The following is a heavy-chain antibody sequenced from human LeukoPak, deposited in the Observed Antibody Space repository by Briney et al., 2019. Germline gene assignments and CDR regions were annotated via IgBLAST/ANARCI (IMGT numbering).Heavy chain of an antibody. Sequence: GGSLRLSCAASGFTFSSYSMNWVRQAPGKGLEWVSSISSSGSYIYYADSVKGRFTISRDNAKNSLYLQMNSLRAEDTAVYYCARDSVGYGGTSDFDYWGQGTLVTVSS. CDR1: GFTFSSYS. J-gene: IGHJ4*02. CDR3: ARDSVGYGGTSDFDY. V-gene: IGHV3-21*01. D-gene: IGHD2-15*01. CDR2: ISSSGSYI.